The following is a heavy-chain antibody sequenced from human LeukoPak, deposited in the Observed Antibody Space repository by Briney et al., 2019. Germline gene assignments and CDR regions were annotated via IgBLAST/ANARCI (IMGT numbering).Heavy chain of an antibody. Sequence: PSETLSLTCAVYGGSFSGYYWSWIRQPPGKGLGWIGEINHSGSTNYNPSLKSRVTISVGTSKNQFSLKLSSVTAADTAVYYCARFSSGFLGHSRSFDCWGQGSLATVPS. CDR2: INHSGST. CDR1: GGSFSGYY. J-gene: IGHJ4*01. CDR3: ARFSSGFLGHSRSFDC. D-gene: IGHD6-19*01. V-gene: IGHV4-34*01.